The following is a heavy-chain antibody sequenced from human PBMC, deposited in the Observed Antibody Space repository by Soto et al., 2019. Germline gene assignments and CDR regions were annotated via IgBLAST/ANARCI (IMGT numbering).Heavy chain of an antibody. J-gene: IGHJ4*02. D-gene: IGHD1-20*01. CDR1: GYKFTTFW. CDR3: ARVDGIRGSYFDF. CDR2: IYPGDSDT. Sequence: PGESLKISCEGSGYKFTTFWIGWVRQMPGKGLEWMGIIYPGDSDTRYSPSFQGQVTISADESSGTAYLQWSSLKASDTAMYYCARVDGIRGSYFDFWGQGTLVTVSS. V-gene: IGHV5-51*01.